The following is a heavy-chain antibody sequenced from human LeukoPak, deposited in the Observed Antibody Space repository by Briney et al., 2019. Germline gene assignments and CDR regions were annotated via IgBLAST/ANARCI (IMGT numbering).Heavy chain of an antibody. CDR3: AREPEMYYFDY. J-gene: IGHJ4*02. V-gene: IGHV1-69*13. Sequence: ASVKVSCKASGYTFTSYGISWVRQAPGQGLEWMGGIIPIFGTANYAQKFQGRVTITADESTSTAYMELSSLRSEDTAVYYCAREPEMYYFDYWGQGTLVTVSS. CDR2: IIPIFGTA. CDR1: GYTFTSYG.